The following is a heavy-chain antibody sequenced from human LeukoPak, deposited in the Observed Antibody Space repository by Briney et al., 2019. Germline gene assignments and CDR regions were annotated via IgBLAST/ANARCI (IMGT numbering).Heavy chain of an antibody. CDR2: IYSGGST. V-gene: IGHV3-53*01. J-gene: IGHJ3*02. Sequence: GVLRLSCAASGFTVSSNYMSWVRQAPGKGLEWVSVIYSGGSTCYADSVKGRFTISRDNSKHTLYLQMYSLRTDDTAVYYSASGDAFDIWGQGPGTPVTS. CDR1: GFTVSSNY. CDR3: ASGDAFDI.